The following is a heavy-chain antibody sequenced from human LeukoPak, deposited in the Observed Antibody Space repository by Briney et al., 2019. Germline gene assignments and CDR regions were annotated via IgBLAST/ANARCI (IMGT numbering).Heavy chain of an antibody. V-gene: IGHV3-7*01. Sequence: PGGSLRLSCVGSGFTFSNYWLSWVRQTPGKGLEWVANIKQDASEKYYVDSVKGRFTISRDNAKNSLYLQMNALRAEDTAVYYCARLHSGSYYGDAFDIWGQGTMVTVSS. J-gene: IGHJ3*02. CDR1: GFTFSNYW. CDR2: IKQDASEK. D-gene: IGHD1-26*01. CDR3: ARLHSGSYYGDAFDI.